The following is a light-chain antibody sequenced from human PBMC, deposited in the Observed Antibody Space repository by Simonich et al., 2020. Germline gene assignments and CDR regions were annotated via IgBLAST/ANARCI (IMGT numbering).Light chain of an antibody. CDR2: DDS. CDR1: KIGSKS. J-gene: IGLJ2*01. CDR3: QVWDSSRDHPV. V-gene: IGLV3-21*03. Sequence: SSVLTQPPSVSGAPGKTARIPWGGNKIGSKSVHWYQQQPGRAPVLVVYDDSARTSGIPERFAGSNSGNTATLTISRVEAGDEAAYYCQVWDSSRDHPVFGGGTKLTVL.